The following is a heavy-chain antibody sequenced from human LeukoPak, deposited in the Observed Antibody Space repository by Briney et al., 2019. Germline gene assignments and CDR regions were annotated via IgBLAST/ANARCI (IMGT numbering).Heavy chain of an antibody. Sequence: SETLSLTCGVSGGSISSTNWWTWIRQPPGKGLEWIGEVHLDGRTNYNPSLESRLTMSVDLSENHISLKLTSVTAADTAVYYCAREGGFYRPLDYTGHGTLVTVSS. CDR1: GGSISSTNW. CDR2: VHLDGRT. J-gene: IGHJ4*01. D-gene: IGHD3-3*01. CDR3: AREGGFYRPLDY. V-gene: IGHV4-4*02.